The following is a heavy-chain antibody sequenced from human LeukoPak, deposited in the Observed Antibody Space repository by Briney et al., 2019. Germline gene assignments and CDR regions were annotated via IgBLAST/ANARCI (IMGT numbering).Heavy chain of an antibody. D-gene: IGHD6-19*01. CDR3: ARTHSLPHYSSGWSNYYYYYMDV. Sequence: GASVKVSCKASGGTFSSYAISWVRQAPGQGLEWMGGIIPIFGTANYAQKFQGRVTITTDESTSTAYMELSSLRSEDTAVYYCARTHSLPHYSSGWSNYYYYYMDVWGKGTTVTVSS. J-gene: IGHJ6*03. CDR1: GGTFSSYA. CDR2: IIPIFGTA. V-gene: IGHV1-69*05.